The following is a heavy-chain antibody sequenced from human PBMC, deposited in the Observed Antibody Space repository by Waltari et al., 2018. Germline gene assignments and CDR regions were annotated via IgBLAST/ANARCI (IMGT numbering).Heavy chain of an antibody. CDR1: GYTFTGYY. Sequence: QVQLVQSGAEVKKPGASVKVSCKASGYTFTGYYMHWVRQAPGQGLEWMGWINPSSGGTNSAKKFQGRVTMTRDTSISTAYMELSRLRSDDTAVYYCARSIFSYSSGWYPLNYWGQGTLVTVSS. J-gene: IGHJ4*02. D-gene: IGHD6-19*01. CDR2: INPSSGGT. CDR3: ARSIFSYSSGWYPLNY. V-gene: IGHV1-2*02.